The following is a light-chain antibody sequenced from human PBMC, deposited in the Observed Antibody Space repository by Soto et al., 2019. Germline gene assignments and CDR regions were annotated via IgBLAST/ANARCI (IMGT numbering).Light chain of an antibody. CDR1: QSVSSY. CDR3: QQRSNWPPIT. CDR2: DAS. J-gene: IGKJ5*01. Sequence: EIVLTQSPATLSLSPGARATLSCRASQSVSSYLAWYQQKPGQAPRLLIYDASNRATGIPARFSGSGSGTDFTLTISSLEPEDFAGYYCQQRSNWPPITVGRGTRLEIK. V-gene: IGKV3-11*01.